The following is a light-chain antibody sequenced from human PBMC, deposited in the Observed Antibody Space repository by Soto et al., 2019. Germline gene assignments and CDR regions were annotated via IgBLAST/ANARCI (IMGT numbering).Light chain of an antibody. V-gene: IGLV1-47*01. CDR3: AAWDDSLSVV. CDR1: SSNIGSNY. CDR2: RNN. Sequence: QSVLTQPPSAXXTXXXXXXXXCSGSSSNIGSNYVYWYQQLPGTAPKLLIYRNNQRPSGVPDRFSGSKSGTSASLAISGLRSEDEADYYCAAWDDSLSVVFGGGTKVTVL. J-gene: IGLJ2*01.